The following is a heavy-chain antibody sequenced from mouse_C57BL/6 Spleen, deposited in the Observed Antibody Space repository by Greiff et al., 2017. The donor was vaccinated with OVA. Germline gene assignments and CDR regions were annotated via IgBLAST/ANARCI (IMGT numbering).Heavy chain of an antibody. D-gene: IGHD1-1*01. CDR3: ARYSTTVAPYAMDY. CDR1: GYTFTAYY. Sequence: QVQLQQSGPELVKPGASVKISCKASGYTFTAYYINWVKQRPGQGLEWIGWFFPGSGSTYYNEKFKGKATLTVDKSSSTAYMLLSSLTSEDSAVYFCARYSTTVAPYAMDYWGQGTSVTVSS. CDR2: FFPGSGST. J-gene: IGHJ4*01. V-gene: IGHV1-75*01.